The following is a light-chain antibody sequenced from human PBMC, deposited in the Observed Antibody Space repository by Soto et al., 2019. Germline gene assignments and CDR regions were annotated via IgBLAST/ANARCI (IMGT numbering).Light chain of an antibody. Sequence: DIQMTQSPSSVSAAVGDRVTINCRASQWITSWLAWYQQKPGRAPKLLIYAASRLQSGVPSRVSGSGSWTDFTLTISSVKPEDFSTYYCHHTRSFPLTVGGGPKVQI. CDR1: QWITSW. V-gene: IGKV1-12*01. CDR2: AAS. J-gene: IGKJ4*02. CDR3: HHTRSFPLT.